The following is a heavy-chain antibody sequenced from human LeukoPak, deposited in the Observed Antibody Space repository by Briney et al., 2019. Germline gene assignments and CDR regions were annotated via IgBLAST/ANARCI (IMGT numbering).Heavy chain of an antibody. D-gene: IGHD3-22*01. CDR2: INWNGGST. CDR1: GFTFGDYG. CDR3: ARGHYYDSRGYYYYYMDV. V-gene: IGHV3-20*04. Sequence: GRSLRLSCAASGFTFGDYGMSWVRQAPGKGLEWVSGINWNGGSTGYADSVKGRFTISRDNAKNSLYLQMNSLRDEDTALYYCARGHYYDSRGYYYYYMDVWGKGTTVFVSS. J-gene: IGHJ6*03.